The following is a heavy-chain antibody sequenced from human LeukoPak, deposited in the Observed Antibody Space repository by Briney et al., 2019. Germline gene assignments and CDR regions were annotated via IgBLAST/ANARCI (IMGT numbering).Heavy chain of an antibody. CDR2: ISAYNGDT. CDR1: GYTFTSYG. V-gene: IGHV1-18*01. CDR3: ARDGLSYTNPNNWFDP. J-gene: IGHJ5*02. Sequence: GASVKVSCKASGYTFTSYGISWVRQAPGQGLEWMGWISAYNGDTNYAQNFQGRVTMTTDTSTDTAYMELRSLRYDDTAVYYCARDGLSYTNPNNWFDPWGQGTLVTVSS. D-gene: IGHD2-2*02.